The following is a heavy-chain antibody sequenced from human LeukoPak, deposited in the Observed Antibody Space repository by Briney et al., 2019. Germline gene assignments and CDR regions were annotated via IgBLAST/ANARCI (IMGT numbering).Heavy chain of an antibody. Sequence: GSLRLSCAASGFIFSNYWMSWVRQSPGKGLEWIGSIYYSGSTYYNPSLKSRVMISVDTSENQFSLKLNSVTAADTAVYYCARDVSVYQLILDYWGQGTLVTVSS. CDR2: IYYSGST. D-gene: IGHD2-2*01. CDR3: ARDVSVYQLILDY. J-gene: IGHJ4*02. V-gene: IGHV4-39*07. CDR1: GFIFSNYW.